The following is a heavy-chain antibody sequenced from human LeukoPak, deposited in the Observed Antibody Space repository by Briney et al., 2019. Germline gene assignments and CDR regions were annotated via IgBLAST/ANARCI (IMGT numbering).Heavy chain of an antibody. CDR3: VREGEGPLSKDFDY. CDR2: IGPHSTFT. J-gene: IGHJ4*02. Sequence: ASMQVSCKSSGFTFTDHYIHWVRQAPGQGLEWMGYIGPHSTFTSSPQEFQGRVTMTRDTSMTTAYMELTRLTSDDTAVYYCVREGEGPLSKDFDYWGQGTLVTVSS. D-gene: IGHD2/OR15-2a*01. V-gene: IGHV1-2*02. CDR1: GFTFTDHY.